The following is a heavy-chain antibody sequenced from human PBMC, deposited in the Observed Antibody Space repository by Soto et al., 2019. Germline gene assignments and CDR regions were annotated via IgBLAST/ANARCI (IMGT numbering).Heavy chain of an antibody. Sequence: QVQLQESGPGLVKPSETLSLTCTVSAGSISSYYWSWIRQPPGKGLEWIGYIYYSGSTNYNPSLKSRVTISVDTSKNQFSLKLSSVTAADTAVYYCARAPRGNYGYPSYFDYWGQGTLVTVSS. CDR1: AGSISSYY. J-gene: IGHJ4*02. V-gene: IGHV4-59*01. CDR2: IYYSGST. D-gene: IGHD3-10*01. CDR3: ARAPRGNYGYPSYFDY.